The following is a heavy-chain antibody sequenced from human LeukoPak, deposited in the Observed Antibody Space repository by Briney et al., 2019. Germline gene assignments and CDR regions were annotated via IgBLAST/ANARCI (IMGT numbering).Heavy chain of an antibody. J-gene: IGHJ4*02. CDR3: ARSPAMATAYFDY. CDR2: ITTSGTYI. V-gene: IGHV3-21*06. CDR1: GFTFTRFN. Sequence: GGSLRLSCVASGFTFTRFNMNWVRQAPGKGLELVPSITTSGTYIYYADSVKGRFTISRDNAKNSLYLQMNSLRAEDTAVYYCARSPAMATAYFDYWGQGTLVTVSS. D-gene: IGHD5-24*01.